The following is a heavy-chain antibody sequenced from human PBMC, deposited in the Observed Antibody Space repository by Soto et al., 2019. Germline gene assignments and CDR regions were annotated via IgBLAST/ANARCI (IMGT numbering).Heavy chain of an antibody. CDR3: ARVGTMVYWYFAL. J-gene: IGHJ2*01. V-gene: IGHV4-30-2*01. D-gene: IGHD3-10*01. Sequence: QLQLQESGSGLVKPSQTLSLTCAVSGGSISSGGYSWSWIRQPPGKGLEWIGYIYHSRSTYYNPALKSRVTISVARSKNQFSRKLSSVTAADTAVYYCARVGTMVYWYFALWGRGTLVTVSS. CDR2: IYHSRST. CDR1: GGSISSGGYS.